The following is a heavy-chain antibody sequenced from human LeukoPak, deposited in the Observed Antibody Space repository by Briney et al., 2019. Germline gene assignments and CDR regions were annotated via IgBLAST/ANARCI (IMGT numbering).Heavy chain of an antibody. J-gene: IGHJ5*02. D-gene: IGHD3-3*01. Sequence: ASVKVSCKASGYTFTSYGISWVRQAPGQGLEWMGWISAYNGNTNYAQKLQGRVTMTTDTSTSTAYMELRSLRSDDTAVYYCARELSGYFINWFDPWGQGTLVTVYS. CDR3: ARELSGYFINWFDP. CDR2: ISAYNGNT. V-gene: IGHV1-18*01. CDR1: GYTFTSYG.